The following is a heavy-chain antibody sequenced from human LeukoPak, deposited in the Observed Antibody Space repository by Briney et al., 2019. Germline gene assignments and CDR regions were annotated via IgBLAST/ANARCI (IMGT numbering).Heavy chain of an antibody. J-gene: IGHJ4*02. CDR3: AKDMWQAYYYDSSGYSGWY. CDR1: GFTFDDYA. V-gene: IGHV3-9*01. CDR2: ISWNSGSI. D-gene: IGHD3-22*01. Sequence: GGSLRLSCAASGFTFDDYAMHWVRQAPGKGLEWFSGISWNSGSIGYADSVKGRFTISRDNAKNSLYLQMNSLRAEDTALYYCAKDMWQAYYYDSSGYSGWYWGQGTLVTVSS.